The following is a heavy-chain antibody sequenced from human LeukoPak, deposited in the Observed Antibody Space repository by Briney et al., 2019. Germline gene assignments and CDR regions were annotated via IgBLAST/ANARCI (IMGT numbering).Heavy chain of an antibody. Sequence: SETLSLTCTVSGYSITSAYYWSWIRQPPGKGLEWIGEINHSGSTNYNPSLKSRVTISVDTSKNQFSLKLSSVTAADTAVYYCARRRLLWFGEPWAYFDYWGQGTLVTVSS. CDR2: INHSGST. CDR1: GYSITSAYY. V-gene: IGHV4-34*01. D-gene: IGHD3-10*01. J-gene: IGHJ4*02. CDR3: ARRRLLWFGEPWAYFDY.